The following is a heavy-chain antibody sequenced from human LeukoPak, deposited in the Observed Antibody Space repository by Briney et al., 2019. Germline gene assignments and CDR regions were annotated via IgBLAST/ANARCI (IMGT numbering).Heavy chain of an antibody. CDR3: ARDGDSGSYIDY. V-gene: IGHV4-39*07. CDR2: IYYSGST. Sequence: PSETLSLTCTVSGGSISSSSYYWGWIRQPPGKGLEWIGSIYYSGSTYYNPSLKSRVTISVDTSKNQFSLKLSSVTAADTAVYYCARDGDSGSYIDYWGQGTLVTVSS. CDR1: GGSISSSSYY. J-gene: IGHJ4*02. D-gene: IGHD1-26*01.